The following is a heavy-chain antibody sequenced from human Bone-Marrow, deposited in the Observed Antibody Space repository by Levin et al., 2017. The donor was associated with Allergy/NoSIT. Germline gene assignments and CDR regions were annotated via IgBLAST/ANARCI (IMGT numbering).Heavy chain of an antibody. CDR1: GFTFDDYA. CDR2: ISWNSGKI. V-gene: IGHV3-9*01. Sequence: HAGGSLRLSCAASGFTFDDYAMHWVRQTPGRGLEWVSGISWNSGKIGYGDSMKGRFTISRDNAKSSLYLQMNSLRVEDTALYYCAKTRGFSFGIDAFDMWGQGTMVTVSS. CDR3: AKTRGFSFGIDAFDM. J-gene: IGHJ3*02. D-gene: IGHD5-12*01.